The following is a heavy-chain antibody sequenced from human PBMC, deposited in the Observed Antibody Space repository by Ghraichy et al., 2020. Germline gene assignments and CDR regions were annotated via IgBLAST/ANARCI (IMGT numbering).Heavy chain of an antibody. V-gene: IGHV6-1*01. CDR2: TYYRSKWYN. D-gene: IGHD1-26*01. CDR1: GDSVSSNSAA. J-gene: IGHJ6*02. Sequence: SQTLSLTCAISGDSVSSNSAAWNWIRQSPSRGLEWLGRTYYRSKWYNDYAVSVKSRITINPDTSKNQFSLQLNSVTPEDTAVYYCARDFRRWSVGANYYYGMDVWGQGTTVTVSS. CDR3: ARDFRRWSVGANYYYGMDV.